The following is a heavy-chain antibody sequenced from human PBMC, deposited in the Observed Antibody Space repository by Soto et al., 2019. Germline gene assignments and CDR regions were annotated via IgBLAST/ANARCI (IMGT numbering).Heavy chain of an antibody. CDR2: ISYDGSNK. J-gene: IGHJ6*02. CDR3: ASRYCGGGSCYPPSYGMDV. D-gene: IGHD2-15*01. CDR1: GFTFSSYA. V-gene: IGHV3-30-3*01. Sequence: GGSLRLSCAASGFTFSSYAMHWVRQAPGKGLEWVAVISYDGSNKYYADSVKGRFTISRDNSKNTLYLQMNSLRAEDTAVYYCASRYCGGGSCYPPSYGMDVWGQGTTVTVSS.